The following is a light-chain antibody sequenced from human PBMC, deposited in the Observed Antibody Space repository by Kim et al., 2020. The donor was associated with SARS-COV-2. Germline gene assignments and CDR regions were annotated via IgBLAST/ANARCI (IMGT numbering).Light chain of an antibody. V-gene: IGLV1-47*01. CDR1: SSNIGSMY. Sequence: GRRVTVSCSGSSSNIGSMYVYWYQQLQGPAPKLLIYRNNQRPSGVPDRFSGSKSGTSASRAISGLRSEDEADYYCAAWDDSLSGQVFGGGTQLTVL. CDR2: RNN. CDR3: AAWDDSLSGQV. J-gene: IGLJ2*01.